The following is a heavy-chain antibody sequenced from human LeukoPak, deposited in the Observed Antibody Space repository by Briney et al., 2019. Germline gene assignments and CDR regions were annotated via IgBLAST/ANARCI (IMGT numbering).Heavy chain of an antibody. Sequence: GESLRISCKGSGYNFTNYWIGWVRQMPGKGLEWMGRIDPSDSYTNYSPSFQGHVTISADKSISTAYLEWSSLKASDAAMYYCARHPEQSSGYWGQGTLVTVSS. V-gene: IGHV5-10-1*01. D-gene: IGHD6-19*01. CDR3: ARHPEQSSGY. CDR2: IDPSDSYT. J-gene: IGHJ4*02. CDR1: GYNFTNYW.